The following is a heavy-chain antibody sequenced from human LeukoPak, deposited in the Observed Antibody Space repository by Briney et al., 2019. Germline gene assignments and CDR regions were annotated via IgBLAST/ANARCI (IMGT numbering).Heavy chain of an antibody. CDR2: LNHSGST. Sequence: PSETLSLTCAAYGGSFSGYYWSWIRQPPGKGLEWIGELNHSGSTNYNPSLKSRVTISVDTSKNQFSLKLSSVTAADTAVYYCARGRVNWNYVTFAFDYWGQGTLVTVSS. V-gene: IGHV4-34*01. J-gene: IGHJ4*02. D-gene: IGHD1-7*01. CDR3: ARGRVNWNYVTFAFDY. CDR1: GGSFSGYY.